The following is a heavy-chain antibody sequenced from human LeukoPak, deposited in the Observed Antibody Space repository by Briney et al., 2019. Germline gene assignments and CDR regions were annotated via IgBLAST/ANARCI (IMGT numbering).Heavy chain of an antibody. J-gene: IGHJ3*02. D-gene: IGHD1-26*01. V-gene: IGHV4-39*01. CDR1: GGSISSSSYY. Sequence: KPSETLSLTCTVSGGSISSSSYYWGWIRQPPGKGLEWIGSIYYSGSTYYNPSLKSRVTISVDTSKNQFSLKLSSVTAADTAVYYCARNGGSYGADAFDIRGQGTMVTVSS. CDR2: IYYSGST. CDR3: ARNGGSYGADAFDI.